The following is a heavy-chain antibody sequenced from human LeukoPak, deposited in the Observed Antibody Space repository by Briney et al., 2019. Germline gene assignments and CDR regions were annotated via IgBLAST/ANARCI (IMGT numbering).Heavy chain of an antibody. V-gene: IGHV1-46*01. Sequence: GASVKVSCKASGYTFTSYYMHWVRQAPGQGLEWLGMINPSGGGTNYAQTFQGRVTMTRDTSTSTVYMELTSLRSEDTAVYYCARDPYSNTWAFDYWGQGTLVTVSS. CDR2: INPSGGGT. CDR3: ARDPYSNTWAFDY. CDR1: GYTFTSYY. D-gene: IGHD6-13*01. J-gene: IGHJ4*02.